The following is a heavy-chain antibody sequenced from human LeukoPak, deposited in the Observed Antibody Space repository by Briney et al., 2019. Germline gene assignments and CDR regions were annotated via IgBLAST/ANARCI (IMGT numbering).Heavy chain of an antibody. V-gene: IGHV1-24*01. CDR2: FDPEDGET. D-gene: IGHD6-13*01. Sequence: ASVKVSCKVSGYTLTELSMHWVRQAPGKGLEWMGGFDPEDGETIYAQKFQGRVTMTEDTSTDTAYMELSSLRSEDTAVYYCATDVKDSSSWYVYFQHWGQGTLVTVSS. J-gene: IGHJ1*01. CDR3: ATDVKDSSSWYVYFQH. CDR1: GYTLTELS.